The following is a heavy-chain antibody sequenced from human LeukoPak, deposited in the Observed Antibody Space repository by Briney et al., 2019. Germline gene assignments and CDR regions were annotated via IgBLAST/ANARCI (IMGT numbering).Heavy chain of an antibody. CDR1: GYTFTSYD. CDR3: AIVYCSGGICPFDY. Sequence: GASVKVSCKASGYTFTSYDVNWVRQATGQGLEWMGWMSPNSGNTGYAQKFQGRVTMTRNTSISTAYMELSSLISEDTAVYYCAIVYCSGGICPFDYWGQGTLVTVSS. CDR2: MSPNSGNT. D-gene: IGHD2-15*01. J-gene: IGHJ4*02. V-gene: IGHV1-8*01.